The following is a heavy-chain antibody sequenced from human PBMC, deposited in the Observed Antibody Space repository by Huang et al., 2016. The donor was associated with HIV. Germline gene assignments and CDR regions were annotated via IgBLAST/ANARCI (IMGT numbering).Heavy chain of an antibody. CDR2: VNHRGSA. D-gene: IGHD3-10*01. CDR3: ARPKMTATPSDSSWSYFDF. V-gene: IGHV4-34*01. Sequence: QVRLEQWGPNLLKPSDTLSLKCAVYGGSFSDYFWTWIRQSPVEGLEWIGEVNHRGSATHNPSLRSLVSMSVDSSKNQCYLNLTSVTAADTAVYFCARPKMTATPSDSSWSYFDFWGRGTPVTVSS. J-gene: IGHJ4*02. CDR1: GGSFSDYF.